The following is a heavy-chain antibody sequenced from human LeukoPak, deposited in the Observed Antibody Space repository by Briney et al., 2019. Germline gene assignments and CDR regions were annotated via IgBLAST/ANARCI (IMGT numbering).Heavy chain of an antibody. Sequence: KASETLSLTCTVSGGSISSSSYYWGWIRQPPGKGLEWIGSIYYSGSTYYNPSLKSRVTISVDTSKNQFSLKLSSVTAADTAAYYCARATLGYGGNQDAFDIWGQGTMVTVSS. CDR2: IYYSGST. CDR3: ARATLGYGGNQDAFDI. D-gene: IGHD4-23*01. J-gene: IGHJ3*02. CDR1: GGSISSSSYY. V-gene: IGHV4-39*01.